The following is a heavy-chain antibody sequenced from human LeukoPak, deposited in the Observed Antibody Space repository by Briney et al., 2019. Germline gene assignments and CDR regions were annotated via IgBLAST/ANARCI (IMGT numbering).Heavy chain of an antibody. J-gene: IGHJ3*02. Sequence: PGGSLRLSCSASGFIFKNYAMSWVRQAPGKGLEWVSIISGTSDTTLYGDSVRGRFTTSRDNPRNTLYLQMNSLRVDDTAVYYCAKADATIGGAFDIWGQGTMVIVSS. V-gene: IGHV3-23*01. D-gene: IGHD1-1*01. CDR1: GFIFKNYA. CDR2: ISGTSDTT. CDR3: AKADATIGGAFDI.